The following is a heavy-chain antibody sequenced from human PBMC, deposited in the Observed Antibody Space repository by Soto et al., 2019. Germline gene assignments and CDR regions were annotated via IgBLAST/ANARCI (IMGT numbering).Heavy chain of an antibody. Sequence: GGSLRLSCGASGFTFSNYAMSWVRQAPEKGLEWVSAISGGGDNTYYAESVKGRFTISRDNSKNTLYLQMNGLRAEDTAVYYCVKDHDYGDRGPTWGQGTMVTVSS. CDR2: ISGGGDNT. V-gene: IGHV3-23*01. J-gene: IGHJ3*01. CDR3: VKDHDYGDRGPT. CDR1: GFTFSNYA. D-gene: IGHD4-17*01.